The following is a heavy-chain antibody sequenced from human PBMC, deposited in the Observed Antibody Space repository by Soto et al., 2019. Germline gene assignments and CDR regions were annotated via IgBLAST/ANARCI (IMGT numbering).Heavy chain of an antibody. CDR3: ARDSYAMSSFALDV. J-gene: IGHJ6*02. CDR1: GDSISSGGFP. D-gene: IGHD2-2*01. Sequence: QLQLQESGSGLVETAQTLSLTCIVSGDSISSGGFPWTRIRQSTGKGLEWIGYVYRTGAASYHPCLESGARISVAKSSNQFSLKLMSVPPADSAVYFCARDSYAMSSFALDVWGRATAVTVSS. V-gene: IGHV4-30-2*06. CDR2: VYRTGAA.